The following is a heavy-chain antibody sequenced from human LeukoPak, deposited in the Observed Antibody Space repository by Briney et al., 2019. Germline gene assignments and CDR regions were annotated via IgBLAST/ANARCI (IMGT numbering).Heavy chain of an antibody. D-gene: IGHD3-10*01. CDR1: GFTFSRFS. J-gene: IGHJ4*02. CDR2: INSSSIYI. Sequence: GGSLRLSCAASGFTFSRFSMNWVRQAPGKGLEWVSTINSSSIYIDYADSVKVRFTISRDNSKNSLYLQMNSLKPDDTAVYYCGRLFGSGTFYMSDYWGQGTLVTVSS. V-gene: IGHV3-21*04. CDR3: GRLFGSGTFYMSDY.